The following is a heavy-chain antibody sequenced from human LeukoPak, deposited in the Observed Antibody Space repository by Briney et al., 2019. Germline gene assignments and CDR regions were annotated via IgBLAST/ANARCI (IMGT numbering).Heavy chain of an antibody. CDR3: AKDGGSGTYSLDY. Sequence: GGTLRLSGAASGFTFNTYNMHWVRQFPGKGLEWVAFVSYAGGIKYYADSVKGRFTISRDNSKNTLYLQLNSLRPEDTAVYSCAKDGGSGTYSLDYWGQGTLVTVSS. V-gene: IGHV3-30*02. CDR1: GFTFNTYN. J-gene: IGHJ4*02. CDR2: VSYAGGIK. D-gene: IGHD3-10*01.